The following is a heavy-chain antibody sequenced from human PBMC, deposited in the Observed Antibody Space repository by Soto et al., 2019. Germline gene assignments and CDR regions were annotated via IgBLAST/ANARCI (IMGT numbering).Heavy chain of an antibody. CDR2: ISWNSGNI. V-gene: IGHV3-9*01. D-gene: IGHD2-2*01. J-gene: IGHJ4*02. Sequence: EVQLVESGGGLVQPGRSLRLSCAASAFTFGDYAMHWVRQAPGRGLEWVSCISWNSGNIVYVDSVEGRFTISRDNAKNSLYLQMSSLRPEDTAFYYCVKGYTTSCFAHFHYWGQGALVTVSS. CDR3: VKGYTTSCFAHFHY. CDR1: AFTFGDYA.